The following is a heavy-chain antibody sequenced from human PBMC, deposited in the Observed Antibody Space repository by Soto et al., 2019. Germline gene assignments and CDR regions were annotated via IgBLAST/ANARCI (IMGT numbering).Heavy chain of an antibody. J-gene: IGHJ4*02. Sequence: GGSLRLSCAASGFTFSSYGMHWVRQAPGKGLEWVAVIWYDGSNKYYADSVKGRFTISRDNSKNTLYLQMNSLRAEDTAVYYCARDFKYSGSYCGYWGQGTLVTVSS. CDR1: GFTFSSYG. V-gene: IGHV3-33*01. CDR3: ARDFKYSGSYCGY. D-gene: IGHD1-26*01. CDR2: IWYDGSNK.